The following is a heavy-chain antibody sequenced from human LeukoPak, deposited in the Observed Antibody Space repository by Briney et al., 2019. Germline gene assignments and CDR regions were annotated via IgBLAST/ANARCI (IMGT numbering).Heavy chain of an antibody. CDR1: GFTFSNYG. D-gene: IGHD2-15*01. J-gene: IGHJ4*02. CDR2: VKSGGSSI. Sequence: HPGRSLRLSCAASGFTFSNYGMHWVRQAPGKGLEWESYVKSGGSSIYYADSVKGRFTVSRDDAKNSLYLQMNGLRPEDTAIYYCARGGRCLGDNCYATLYDFWGQGTVVTVS. CDR3: ARGGRCLGDNCYATLYDF. V-gene: IGHV3-48*04.